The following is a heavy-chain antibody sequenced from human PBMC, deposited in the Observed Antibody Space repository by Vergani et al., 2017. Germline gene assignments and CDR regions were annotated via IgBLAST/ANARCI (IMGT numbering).Heavy chain of an antibody. CDR3: ARGGQWLVDY. Sequence: QVQLQESGPGLVKPSGTLSLTCAVSGGPISSSYWWNWVRQPPGKGLEWIGENYHSGTTNYNPSLKRRVTLSVDKTTNQFSLQLTSVTAADTAVYYCARGGQWLVDYWGQGTLVTVSS. V-gene: IGHV4-4*02. CDR2: NYHSGTT. J-gene: IGHJ4*02. D-gene: IGHD6-19*01. CDR1: GGPISSSYW.